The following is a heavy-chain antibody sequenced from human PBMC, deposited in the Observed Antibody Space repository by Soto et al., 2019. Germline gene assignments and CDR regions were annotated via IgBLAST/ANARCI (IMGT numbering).Heavy chain of an antibody. CDR2: ISHSGAST. D-gene: IGHD3-3*01. CDR1: GFTFISYA. Sequence: GGSLRLSCAASGFTFISYAMSWVRQAPGKGLEWVSAISHSGASTYYADFVKGRFTISRDNSRNTLYLQMNSLRAEDTAVYFCAKSFWSGYGQSYYYYGMDVWGQGTTVTVSS. CDR3: AKSFWSGYGQSYYYYGMDV. J-gene: IGHJ6*02. V-gene: IGHV3-23*01.